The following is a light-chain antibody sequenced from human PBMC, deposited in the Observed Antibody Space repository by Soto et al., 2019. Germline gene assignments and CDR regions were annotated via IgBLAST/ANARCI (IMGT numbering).Light chain of an antibody. CDR3: SSYTSSSTLV. V-gene: IGLV2-14*01. J-gene: IGLJ1*01. CDR2: DVS. Sequence: QSALTQPASVSGSPGQSTTTSCTGTSSDVGGYNYVSWYQQHPGKAPKLMIYDVSNRPSGVSNRFSGSKSGNTASLTISGLQAEDEADYYCSSYTSSSTLVFGTGTKLTVL. CDR1: SSDVGGYNY.